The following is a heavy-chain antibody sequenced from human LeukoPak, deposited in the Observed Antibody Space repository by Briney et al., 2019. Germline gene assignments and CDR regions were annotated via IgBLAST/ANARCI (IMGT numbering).Heavy chain of an antibody. CDR2: INPNSGGT. D-gene: IGHD6-19*01. Sequence: ASVKVSCKASGYTFTGYYMHWVRQAPGQGLEWMGWINPNSGGTNYAQKFQGRVTTTRDTSISTAYMELSRLRSDDTAVYYCAREEAVASGRNFDYWGQGTLVTVSS. CDR1: GYTFTGYY. CDR3: AREEAVASGRNFDY. J-gene: IGHJ4*02. V-gene: IGHV1-2*02.